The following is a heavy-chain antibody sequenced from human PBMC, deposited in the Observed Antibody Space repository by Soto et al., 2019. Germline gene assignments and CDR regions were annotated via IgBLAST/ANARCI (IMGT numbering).Heavy chain of an antibody. V-gene: IGHV4-31*03. CDR2: IYHTGKT. CDR3: AGDGSSTANWIDL. Sequence: SETLSLTCTVSGDAIYIGGYYWTWIRQHPGKGLEWIGYIYHTGKTYYNPSLESRVTMSVDTSKNQFSLKLASVTAADTAVYYCAGDGSSTANWIDLWGQGTLVTVSS. CDR1: GDAIYIGGYY. D-gene: IGHD2-2*01. J-gene: IGHJ5*02.